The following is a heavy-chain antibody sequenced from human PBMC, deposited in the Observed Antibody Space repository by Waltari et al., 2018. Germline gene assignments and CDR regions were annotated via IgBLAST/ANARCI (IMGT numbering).Heavy chain of an antibody. D-gene: IGHD6-13*01. CDR1: GGSITSNRHY. J-gene: IGHJ3*01. V-gene: IGHV4-39*01. CDR3: ATYVGASVGTAAFDV. Sequence: QLHLQESGPGLVKPSETLSLTCSVSGGSITSNRHYWGWIRQPPGKGLEWTGTIPYSGATYNSPSLKSRVTISVDTSKNQFSLKLSSVTAADTAVYYCATYVGASVGTAAFDVWGQGTMVTVSS. CDR2: IPYSGAT.